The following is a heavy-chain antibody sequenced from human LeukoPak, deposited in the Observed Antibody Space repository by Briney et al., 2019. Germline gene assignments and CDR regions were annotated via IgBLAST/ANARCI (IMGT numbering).Heavy chain of an antibody. D-gene: IGHD3-10*01. Sequence: GGSLRLSCAASGFTFSSYSMNWVRQAPGKGLEWVSSISSSSSYIYYADSVKGRFTISRDNAKNSLYLQMNSLRAEDTAVYYCARRSGSGSSNYDFDYWGQGTLVTVSS. CDR1: GFTFSSYS. CDR3: ARRSGSGSSNYDFDY. CDR2: ISSSSSYI. J-gene: IGHJ4*02. V-gene: IGHV3-21*01.